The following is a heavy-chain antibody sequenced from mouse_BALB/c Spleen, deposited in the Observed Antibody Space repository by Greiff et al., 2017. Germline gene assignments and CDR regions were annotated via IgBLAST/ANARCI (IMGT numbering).Heavy chain of an antibody. Sequence: EVQLVESGGGLVTPGGSLKLSCAASGFTFSSYAMSWVRQTPEKRLEWVASISSGGSTYYPNSVKGRFTISRDNARNILYLQMSSLRSEDTAMYYCARGQEYGRGAMDYWGQGTSVTVSS. CDR3: ARGQEYGRGAMDY. CDR1: GFTFSSYA. J-gene: IGHJ4*01. CDR2: ISSGGST. V-gene: IGHV5-6-5*01. D-gene: IGHD1-1*01.